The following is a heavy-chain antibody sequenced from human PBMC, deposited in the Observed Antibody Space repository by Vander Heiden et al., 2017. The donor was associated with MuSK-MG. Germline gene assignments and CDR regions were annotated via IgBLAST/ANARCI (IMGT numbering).Heavy chain of an antibody. V-gene: IGHV3-7*01. Sequence: EVQVVESGGGLVQPGGSLRLSCTVSGFTFSSSWMPWVRQAPGKGLEWVANINGDSSAIQYEDSVKGRFTISRDNAKSSLYLQMNSLRAEDTAVYYCTTNGGHYRLDYWGQGNLVAVSS. D-gene: IGHD2-21*02. CDR2: INGDSSAI. CDR3: TTNGGHYRLDY. CDR1: GFTFSSSW. J-gene: IGHJ4*02.